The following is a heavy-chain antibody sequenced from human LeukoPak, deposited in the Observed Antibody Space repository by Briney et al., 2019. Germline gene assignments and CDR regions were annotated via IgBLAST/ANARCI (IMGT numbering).Heavy chain of an antibody. V-gene: IGHV4-59*08. D-gene: IGHD1-14*01. J-gene: IGHJ4*02. Sequence: SGTLSLTRTVSGGSISGYYWIWIRQPPGKGLEWIGYIFYTGSTTYNPSLKSRVTISLDTSKNQFSLNLSSVTAADTAVYYCARHAGNRGGDYFDYWGQGALVTVSS. CDR2: IFYTGST. CDR1: GGSISGYY. CDR3: ARHAGNRGGDYFDY.